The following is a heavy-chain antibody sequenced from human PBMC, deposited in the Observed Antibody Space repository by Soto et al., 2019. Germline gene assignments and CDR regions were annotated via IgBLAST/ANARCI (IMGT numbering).Heavy chain of an antibody. CDR3: SRGGRGSRVPGTNWLDY. CDR2: ISSNGGST. J-gene: IGHJ4*02. D-gene: IGHD7-27*01. CDR1: GFTFSSYA. V-gene: IGHV3-64*02. Sequence: EVQLVESGEGLVQPGGSLRLSCAASGFTFSSYAMHWVRQAPGKGLESVSAISSNGGSTYYADSVKGRFTISRDNSKNTLYVKKGRLRGDDIVVYYCSRGGRGSRVPGTNWLDYWGQGNLVTVSS.